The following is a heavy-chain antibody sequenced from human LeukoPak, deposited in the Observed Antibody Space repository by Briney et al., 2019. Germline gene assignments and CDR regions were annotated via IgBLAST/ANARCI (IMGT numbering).Heavy chain of an antibody. J-gene: IGHJ5*02. V-gene: IGHV3-20*04. Sequence: GSLRLSCTASGFKFVDYDMSWVRQVPGKGLGWVSGITWNGDKTGYADSVRGRFAISRDNTKKSPYLQMSSLRAEDTALYYCARDPFCSSSTGCYFEDWFDPWGPGTLVTVSS. CDR2: ITWNGDKT. D-gene: IGHD2-2*01. CDR1: GFKFVDYD. CDR3: ARDPFCSSSTGCYFEDWFDP.